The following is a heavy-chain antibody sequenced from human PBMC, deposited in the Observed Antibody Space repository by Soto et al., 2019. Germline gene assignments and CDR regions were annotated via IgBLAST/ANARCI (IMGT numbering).Heavy chain of an antibody. D-gene: IGHD3-22*01. CDR3: ARGLYYDSSGYYEYYFDY. CDR2: IIPIFGTA. Sequence: SVKVSCKASGYTFSNYFMHWVRQAPGQGLEWMGGIIPIFGTANYAQKFHGRVTITADESTSTAYMELSSLRSEDTAVYYCARGLYYDSSGYYEYYFDYWGQGTLVTVSS. CDR1: GYTFSNYF. J-gene: IGHJ4*02. V-gene: IGHV1-69*13.